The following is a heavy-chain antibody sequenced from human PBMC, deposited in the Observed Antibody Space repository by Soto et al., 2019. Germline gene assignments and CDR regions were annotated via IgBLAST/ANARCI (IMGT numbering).Heavy chain of an antibody. D-gene: IGHD3-10*01. V-gene: IGHV4-30-2*01. CDR1: GGSISSGGYS. CDR2: IYHSGST. CDR3: ARGGQWFGETTYYYYGMDV. Sequence: SETLSLTCAVSGGSISSGGYSWSWIRQPPGKGLEWIGYIYHSGSTYYNPSLKSRVTISVDRSKNQFSLKLSSVTAADTAVYYCARGGQWFGETTYYYYGMDVWGQGTTVTVSS. J-gene: IGHJ6*02.